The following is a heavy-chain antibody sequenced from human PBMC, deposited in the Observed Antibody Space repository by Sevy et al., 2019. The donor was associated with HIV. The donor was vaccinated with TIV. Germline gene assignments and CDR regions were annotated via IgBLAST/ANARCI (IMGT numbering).Heavy chain of an antibody. CDR3: ARGGDFNDRSAKRDFDY. D-gene: IGHD3-22*01. CDR2: IWNDGNNK. Sequence: GGSLRLSCAASGFTFSNYGMHWVRQAPGKGLEWVAVIWNDGNNKYYADSVKGRFTISRDNSKNTQYLQMNSLRVEDTAVYFCARGGDFNDRSAKRDFDYWGQGTLVTVSS. V-gene: IGHV3-33*01. J-gene: IGHJ4*02. CDR1: GFTFSNYG.